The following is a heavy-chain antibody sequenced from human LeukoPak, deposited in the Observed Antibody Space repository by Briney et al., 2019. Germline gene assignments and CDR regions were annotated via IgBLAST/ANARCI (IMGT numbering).Heavy chain of an antibody. V-gene: IGHV3-30*04. J-gene: IGHJ6*04. D-gene: IGHD3-10*02. Sequence: GESLRLSCAASGFTFSSYAFHWVRQAPGKGLEWVAVISYDGSNKYYADSVKGRFTISRDNAKNSLYLQMNSLRAEDTAVYYCAELGITMIGGVWGKGTAVTISS. CDR2: ISYDGSNK. CDR3: AELGITMIGGV. CDR1: GFTFSSYA.